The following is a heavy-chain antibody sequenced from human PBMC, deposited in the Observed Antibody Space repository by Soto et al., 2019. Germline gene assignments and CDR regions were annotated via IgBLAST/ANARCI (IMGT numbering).Heavy chain of an antibody. CDR2: ISGSGGST. CDR3: AKKPSPPSISPYYYFDY. CDR1: GFTFSSYA. J-gene: IGHJ4*02. Sequence: EVQLLESGGGLVQPGGSLRLSCAASGFTFSSYAMSWVRQAPGKGLEWVSAISGSGGSTYYADSVKGRFTISRDNSKNTLYLQMNSLRAEDTAVYYCAKKPSPPSISPYYYFDYWGQGTLVTVSS. V-gene: IGHV3-23*01. D-gene: IGHD2-2*01.